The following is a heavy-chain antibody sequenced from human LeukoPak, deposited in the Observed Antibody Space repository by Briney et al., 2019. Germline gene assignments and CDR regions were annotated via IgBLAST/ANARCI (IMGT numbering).Heavy chain of an antibody. D-gene: IGHD5-24*01. CDR3: AKDFEGRLQPLDY. J-gene: IGHJ4*02. CDR2: ISSGDNT. V-gene: IGHV3-23*01. Sequence: GGSLRLSCAASGFTFSTNAMSWVRQAPGKGLEWVSGISSGDNTYYVDSVKGRFTISRDNSKNTLFLQMNSLRAEDTAVYYCAKDFEGRLQPLDYWGQGTLVIVSS. CDR1: GFTFSTNA.